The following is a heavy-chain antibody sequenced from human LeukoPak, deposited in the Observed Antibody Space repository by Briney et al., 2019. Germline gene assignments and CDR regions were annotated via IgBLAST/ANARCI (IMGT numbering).Heavy chain of an antibody. Sequence: PGGSLRLSCVASGFPFSSYEMNWVRQAPGKGLEWVSAISGSGGRTYYADSVKGRFTISRDNSKNTLYLQMNSLRAEDTAVYYCAKDYRYCTSTSCYGDDAFDIWGQGTMVSVSS. CDR3: AKDYRYCTSTSCYGDDAFDI. CDR2: ISGSGGRT. J-gene: IGHJ3*02. CDR1: GFPFSSYE. V-gene: IGHV3-23*01. D-gene: IGHD2-2*01.